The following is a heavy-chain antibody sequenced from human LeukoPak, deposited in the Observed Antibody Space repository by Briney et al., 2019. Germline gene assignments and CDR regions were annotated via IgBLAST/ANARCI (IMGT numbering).Heavy chain of an antibody. CDR2: ISNSGSRT. CDR3: AKAPNYYDSSGCGDYFDY. J-gene: IGHJ4*02. D-gene: IGHD3-22*01. V-gene: IGHV3-23*01. CDR1: GFTFSSDA. Sequence: GGSLRLSCAASGFTFSSDAMNWVRQAPGKGREGVSGISNSGSRTFYADSVKGRFTISRDNSKNTLYLQMNCLRVDDTALYYCAKAPNYYDSSGCGDYFDYWGQGSLVTVSS.